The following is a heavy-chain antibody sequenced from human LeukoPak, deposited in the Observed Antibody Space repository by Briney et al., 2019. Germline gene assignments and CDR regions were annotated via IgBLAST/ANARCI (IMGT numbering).Heavy chain of an antibody. V-gene: IGHV3-30*02. J-gene: IGHJ4*02. CDR1: GFTFSSYG. CDR2: IRYDGSNK. D-gene: IGHD6-25*01. CDR3: ARAAPQRSNYFDY. Sequence: PGGSLRLSCAASGFTFSSYGMHWVRQAPGKGLEWVAFIRYDGSNKYYADSVKGRFTISRDNSKNTLYLQMNSLRAEDTAVYYCARAAPQRSNYFDYWGQGTLVTVSS.